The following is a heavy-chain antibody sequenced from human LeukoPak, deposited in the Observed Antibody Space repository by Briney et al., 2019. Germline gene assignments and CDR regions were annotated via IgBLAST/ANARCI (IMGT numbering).Heavy chain of an antibody. CDR1: GGSISSYY. J-gene: IGHJ4*02. V-gene: IGHV4-4*07. CDR3: SRDKVVAGTNYFDY. CDR2: IYTSGST. Sequence: PSETLSLTCTVSGGSISSYYWSWIRQPAGKGLEWIGRIYTSGSTNYNPSLKSRVTMSVDTFKNQFSLNLSSVTAADPAVYYFSRDKVVAGTNYFDYWGEGTLVTVSS. D-gene: IGHD6-19*01.